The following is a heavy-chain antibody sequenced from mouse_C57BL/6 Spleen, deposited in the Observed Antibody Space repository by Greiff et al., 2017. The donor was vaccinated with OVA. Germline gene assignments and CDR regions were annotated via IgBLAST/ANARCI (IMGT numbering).Heavy chain of an antibody. J-gene: IGHJ2*01. CDR2: IDPSDSYT. Sequence: VQLQQPGAELVKPGASVKLSCKASGYTFTSYWMQWVKPRPGQGLEWIGEIDPSDSYTNYNQKFKGKATLTVDTSSSTAYMQLSSLTSEDSAVYYCARREDGSSYFDYWGQGTTLTVSS. D-gene: IGHD1-1*01. CDR3: ARREDGSSYFDY. V-gene: IGHV1-50*01. CDR1: GYTFTSYW.